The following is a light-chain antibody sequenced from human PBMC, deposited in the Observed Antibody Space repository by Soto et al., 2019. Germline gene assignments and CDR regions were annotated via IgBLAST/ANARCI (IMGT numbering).Light chain of an antibody. CDR1: SSDVGNYNY. V-gene: IGLV2-14*01. CDR3: SSYTSSSTYV. Sequence: QSVLTQPASVSGSPLQSITISCTGTSSDVGNYNYVSWYQQHPGKAPKLMIYDVSNRPSGVSNRFSGSKSGITASLTISGLQAEDEADYYCSSYTSSSTYVFGTGTKVTVL. J-gene: IGLJ1*01. CDR2: DVS.